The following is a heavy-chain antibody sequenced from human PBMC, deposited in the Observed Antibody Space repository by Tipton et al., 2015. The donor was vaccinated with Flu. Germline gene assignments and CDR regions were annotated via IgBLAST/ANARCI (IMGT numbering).Heavy chain of an antibody. J-gene: IGHJ5*02. CDR1: GFTFSSYA. D-gene: IGHD2-8*01. CDR3: SRGDNGPAENWFDT. V-gene: IGHV3-23*01. Sequence: SLRLSCAASGFTFSSYAMSWVRQAPGRGLEWVAGISGTVIRTYYADSVKGRFTISRDNVRNTLYLQMNSLRVEDTTVYYCSRGDNGPAENWFDTWGRGHLVTVST. CDR2: ISGTVIRT.